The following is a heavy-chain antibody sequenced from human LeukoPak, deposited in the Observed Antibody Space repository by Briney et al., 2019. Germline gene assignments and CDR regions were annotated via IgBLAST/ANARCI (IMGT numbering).Heavy chain of an antibody. CDR3: ARAYYDFWSGYTRYYFDY. D-gene: IGHD3-3*01. V-gene: IGHV4-38-2*02. CDR1: GYSISSGYY. J-gene: IGHJ4*02. Sequence: SETLSLTCTVSGYSISSGYYWGWIRQPPGKGLEWIGSIYHSGSTYYNPSLKSRVTISVDTSKNQFPLKLSSVTAADTAVYYCARAYYDFWSGYTRYYFDYWGQGTLVTVSS. CDR2: IYHSGST.